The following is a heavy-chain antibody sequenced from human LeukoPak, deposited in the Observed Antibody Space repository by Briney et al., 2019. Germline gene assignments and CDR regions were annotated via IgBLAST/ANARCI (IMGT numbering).Heavy chain of an antibody. CDR3: ARGNQLPLSMDV. D-gene: IGHD2-2*01. Sequence: KPGGSLRLSCAASGFTFSSYSMNWVRQAPGKGLEWVSSISSSSSYMYYADSVKGRFTISRDNAKNSLYLQMNSLRAEDTAVYYCARGNQLPLSMDVWGKGTTVTVSS. CDR1: GFTFSSYS. J-gene: IGHJ6*03. V-gene: IGHV3-21*01. CDR2: ISSSSSYM.